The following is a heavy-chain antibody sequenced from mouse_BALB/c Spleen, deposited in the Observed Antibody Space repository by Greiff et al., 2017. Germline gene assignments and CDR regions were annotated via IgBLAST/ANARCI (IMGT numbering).Heavy chain of an antibody. CDR2: IRNKANGYTT. CDR1: GFTFTDYY. J-gene: IGHJ1*01. V-gene: IGHV7-3*02. Sequence: EVQRVESGGGLVQPGGSLRLSCATSGFTFTDYYMSWVRQPPGKALEWLGFIRNKANGYTTEYSASVKGRFTISRDNSQSILYLQMNTLRAEDSATYYCATGTWYFDVWGAGTTVTVSS. CDR3: ATGTWYFDV. D-gene: IGHD4-1*01.